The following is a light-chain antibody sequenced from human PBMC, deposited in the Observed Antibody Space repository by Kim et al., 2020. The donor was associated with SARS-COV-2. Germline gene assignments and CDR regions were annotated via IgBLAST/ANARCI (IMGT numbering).Light chain of an antibody. CDR3: QSYDNSLNSYV. CDR2: GNT. J-gene: IGLJ1*01. CDR1: SSNIGANYD. V-gene: IGLV1-40*01. Sequence: QRFTISCPGSSSNIGANYDVHWYQHLPGTAPKLLIYGNTNRPSGVPDRFSGSKSGTSASLAIVGLQAEDEADYYCQSYDNSLNSYVFGTGTKVTVL.